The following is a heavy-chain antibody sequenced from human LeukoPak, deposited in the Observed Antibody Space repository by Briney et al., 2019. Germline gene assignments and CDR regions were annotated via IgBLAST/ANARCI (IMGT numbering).Heavy chain of an antibody. V-gene: IGHV4-34*01. CDR3: ARAPKIEVPGAPPGNN. D-gene: IGHD6-19*01. CDR2: INRSGST. Sequence: TETLSLTSAVYGGSFSDYYWSWIRQPPGKGLEWIGEINRSGSTNYNPSLESRVTISVDTSRNQFSQELTSVTAADTAVYYCARAPKIEVPGAPPGNNWGQRTLVTVSS. CDR1: GGSFSDYY. J-gene: IGHJ4*02.